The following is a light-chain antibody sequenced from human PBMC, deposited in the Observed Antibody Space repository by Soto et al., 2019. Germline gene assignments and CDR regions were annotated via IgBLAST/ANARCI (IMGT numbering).Light chain of an antibody. CDR1: SSDVGGYNY. Sequence: QSALTQPASVSGSPGQSITISCTGTSSDVGGYNYVSWYQQHPGKAPKLMIYEVSNWPSGVSNRFSGSKSGNTASLTISGLQAEDEADYYCSSYTSSSLLVFGTGTKLTVL. V-gene: IGLV2-14*01. J-gene: IGLJ1*01. CDR3: SSYTSSSLLV. CDR2: EVS.